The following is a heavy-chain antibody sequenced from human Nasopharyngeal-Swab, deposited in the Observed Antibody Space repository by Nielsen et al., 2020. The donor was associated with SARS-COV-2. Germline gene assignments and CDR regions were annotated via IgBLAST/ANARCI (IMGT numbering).Heavy chain of an antibody. D-gene: IGHD3-3*01. CDR2: IYYSGGT. CDR3: ARAPRITIFGVVQAFDI. Sequence: RQAPGKGLEWIGYIYYSGGTYYNPSLKSRATISVDTSKNQFSLKLSSVTAADTAVYYCARAPRITIFGVVQAFDIWGQGTMVTVSS. V-gene: IGHV4-31*02. J-gene: IGHJ3*02.